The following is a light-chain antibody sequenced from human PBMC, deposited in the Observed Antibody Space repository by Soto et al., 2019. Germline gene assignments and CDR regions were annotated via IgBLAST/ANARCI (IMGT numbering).Light chain of an antibody. CDR2: AAS. Sequence: IQLTQSPSSLSASVGDRVTVTCRASQSINIYLNWYQQKPGKAPTLLIYAASSLQSGVPSRFSGGGSRTDFPLTISSLQTEDFATYYCQQSYRSPYTFGQGTKLEI. CDR1: QSINIY. V-gene: IGKV1-39*01. CDR3: QQSYRSPYT. J-gene: IGKJ2*01.